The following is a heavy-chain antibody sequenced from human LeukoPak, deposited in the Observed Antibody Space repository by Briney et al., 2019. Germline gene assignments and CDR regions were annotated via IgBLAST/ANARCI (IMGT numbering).Heavy chain of an antibody. J-gene: IGHJ4*02. D-gene: IGHD3-10*01. Sequence: GGSLRLSCAASGFTFSSYAMSWVRQAPGKGLEWVSAISGSGGSTYYADSVKGRFTISRDNAKNSLYLQMNSLRAEDTAVYYCARVKVRSTGEFDYWGQGTLVTVSS. CDR2: ISGSGGST. CDR1: GFTFSSYA. V-gene: IGHV3-23*01. CDR3: ARVKVRSTGEFDY.